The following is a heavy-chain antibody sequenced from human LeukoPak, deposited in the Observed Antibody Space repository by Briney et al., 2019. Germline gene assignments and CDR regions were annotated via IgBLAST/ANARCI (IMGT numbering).Heavy chain of an antibody. CDR3: ARDLPLLYSSSWYTFYYYGMDV. Sequence: SETLSLTCAVYGRSFSRYYWSWISQPPAKGLEWIGEINQRGSTNYNPSLKSRVTISVDTSKNKFSLKLRSVTAAVTAVYYCARDLPLLYSSSWYTFYYYGMDVWGQGTTVTVSS. D-gene: IGHD6-13*01. CDR2: INQRGST. J-gene: IGHJ6*02. V-gene: IGHV4-34*01. CDR1: GRSFSRYY.